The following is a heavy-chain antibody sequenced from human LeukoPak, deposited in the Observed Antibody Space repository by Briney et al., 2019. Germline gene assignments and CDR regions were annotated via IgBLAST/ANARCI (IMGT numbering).Heavy chain of an antibody. CDR1: GYTFSGYY. J-gene: IGHJ4*02. V-gene: IGHV1-2*02. CDR2: INPNSGGT. CDR3: ARVSGGYSYGRLQELHY. Sequence: GASVNVSCKASGYTFSGYYMHWVRQAPGQGLEWMGWINPNSGGTNYAQKFQGRVTMTRDTSISTAYMELSRLRSDDTAVYYCARVSGGYSYGRLQELHYWGQGTLVTVSS. D-gene: IGHD5-18*01.